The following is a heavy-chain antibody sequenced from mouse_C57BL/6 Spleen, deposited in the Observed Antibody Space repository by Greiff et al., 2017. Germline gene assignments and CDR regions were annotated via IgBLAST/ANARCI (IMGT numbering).Heavy chain of an antibody. J-gene: IGHJ3*01. CDR1: GYTFTSYW. CDR2: IHPNSGST. V-gene: IGHV1-64*01. D-gene: IGHD1-1*02. Sequence: VQLQQPGAELVKPGASVKLSCKASGYTFTSYWMHWVKQRPGQGLEWIGMIHPNSGSTNYNEKFKSKATLTVDKSSSTAYMQLSSLTSEDSAVYYCAREGALWSRFAYWGQGTLVTVSA. CDR3: AREGALWSRFAY.